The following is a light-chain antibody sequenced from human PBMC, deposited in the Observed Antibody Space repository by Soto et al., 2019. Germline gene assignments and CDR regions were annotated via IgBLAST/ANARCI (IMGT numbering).Light chain of an antibody. CDR1: SSDVGGYNY. CDR3: SSYTSSSIDYV. CDR2: EVS. V-gene: IGLV2-14*01. J-gene: IGLJ1*01. Sequence: QSVLTQPASVSGSPGQSITISCTGTSSDVGGYNYVSWYQQHPGKAPKLMIYEVSNRPSGVSNRFSGSKSGNTASLTISGLQAEDEADYNCSSYTSSSIDYVFGTGTKLTVL.